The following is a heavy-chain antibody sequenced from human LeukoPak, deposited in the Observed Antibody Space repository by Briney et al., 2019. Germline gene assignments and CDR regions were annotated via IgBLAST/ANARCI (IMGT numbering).Heavy chain of an antibody. CDR1: GGSISSGDYY. CDR2: IYYSGST. J-gene: IGHJ3*02. Sequence: SETLSLTCTVSGGSISSGDYYWSWIRQPPGKGLEWIGYIYYSGSTYYNPSLKSRVTISVDASKNQFSLKLNSVTAADTAVYYCARHVRASGSGSYAFDIWGQGTMVTVSS. CDR3: ARHVRASGSGSYAFDI. D-gene: IGHD3-10*01. V-gene: IGHV4-30-4*01.